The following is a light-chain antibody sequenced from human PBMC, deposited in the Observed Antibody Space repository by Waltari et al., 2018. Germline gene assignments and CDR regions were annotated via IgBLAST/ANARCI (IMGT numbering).Light chain of an antibody. V-gene: IGKV1-39*01. CDR1: QSISSY. Sequence: DIQMTQSPSSLSASVGDRVTITCRASQSISSYLNWYQQKPGKAPKLLIHAASSLQSGVPSRFSGSGSGTDFTLTISSLQPEDFATYYCQQSYTQYTFGQGTKLEIK. CDR2: AAS. J-gene: IGKJ2*01. CDR3: QQSYTQYT.